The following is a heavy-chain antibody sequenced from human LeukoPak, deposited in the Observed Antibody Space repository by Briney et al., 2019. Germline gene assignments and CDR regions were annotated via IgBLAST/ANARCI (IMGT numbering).Heavy chain of an antibody. V-gene: IGHV4-34*01. D-gene: IGHD6-13*01. J-gene: IGHJ4*02. CDR1: GGSFSGYY. CDR2: INHSGST. CDR3: ARGRSGSSWYMY. Sequence: KPSETLSLTCAVYGGSFSGYYWSWIRQPPGKGLEWIGEINHSGSTNYNPSLKSRVTISVDTSKNQFSLKLSSVTAADTAVYYCARGRSGSSWYMYWGQGTLVTVSS.